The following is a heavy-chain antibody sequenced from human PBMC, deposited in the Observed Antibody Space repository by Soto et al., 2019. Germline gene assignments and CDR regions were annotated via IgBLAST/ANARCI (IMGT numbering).Heavy chain of an antibody. CDR3: VKAPYSSGWSYYFDY. CDR2: ISGSGGST. D-gene: IGHD6-19*01. J-gene: IGHJ4*02. Sequence: GGSLRLSWAAAGVTFGSYGMTWVRQAPGKGLEWVSSISGSGGSTYYADSVKGRFTISRDNSKNTLYLQMNSLRAEDTAVYFCVKAPYSSGWSYYFDYWGQGTLVTVSS. CDR1: GVTFGSYG. V-gene: IGHV3-23*01.